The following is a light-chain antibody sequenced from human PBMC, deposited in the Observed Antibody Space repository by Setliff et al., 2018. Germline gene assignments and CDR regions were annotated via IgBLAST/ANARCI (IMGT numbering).Light chain of an antibody. Sequence: QSVLTQPPSVSGAPGQRVTISCTGGSSNIGAGYDVHWYQQLPGTAPKLLIYGSTNRPSGVPDRFSGSKSGTSASLAITGLQAEDEADYYCQSYDSSLSGSVFGGGTKVTVL. CDR2: GST. V-gene: IGLV1-40*01. J-gene: IGLJ3*02. CDR3: QSYDSSLSGSV. CDR1: SSNIGAGYD.